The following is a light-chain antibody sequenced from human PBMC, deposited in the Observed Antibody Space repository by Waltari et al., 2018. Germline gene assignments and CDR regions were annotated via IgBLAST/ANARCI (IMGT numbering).Light chain of an antibody. J-gene: IGKJ3*01. CDR1: QSISSY. V-gene: IGKV1-39*01. CDR3: QQSYSTPPT. Sequence: DIQMTQSPSSLSASVGDRVTITCRASQSISSYLNWYQQKPGKAPKLLIYAASSLQSGVPSRFSGSGSGTDFTLTISSLQPEDFATYYGQQSYSTPPTVGPGTKVDIK. CDR2: AAS.